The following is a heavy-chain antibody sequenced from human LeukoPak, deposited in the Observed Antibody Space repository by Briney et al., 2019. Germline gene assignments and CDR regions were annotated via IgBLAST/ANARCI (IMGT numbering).Heavy chain of an antibody. Sequence: SGGSLRLSCAASGFTFSSYAMHWVRQAPGKGLEWVAVISYDGSNKYYADSVKGRFTISRDNSKNTLYLQMNSLRAEDTAVYYCARAGGFFSPFGYWGQGTLVTVSS. V-gene: IGHV3-30*04. CDR1: GFTFSSYA. CDR2: ISYDGSNK. J-gene: IGHJ4*02. CDR3: ARAGGFFSPFGY. D-gene: IGHD3-16*01.